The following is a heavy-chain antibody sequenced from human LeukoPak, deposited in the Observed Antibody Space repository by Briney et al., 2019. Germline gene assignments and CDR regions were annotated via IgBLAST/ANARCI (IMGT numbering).Heavy chain of an antibody. Sequence: SETLSLTCTGSGDSISRYYWSWIRQPAGKGLEWLGRIYASGSTNYNPSLKSRVTMSVDTSKNQFSLKLSSVTAADTAVYYCARGRTPTTGDYWGQGTLVTVSS. J-gene: IGHJ4*02. CDR1: GDSISRYY. CDR2: IYASGST. CDR3: ARGRTPTTGDY. D-gene: IGHD1-26*01. V-gene: IGHV4-4*07.